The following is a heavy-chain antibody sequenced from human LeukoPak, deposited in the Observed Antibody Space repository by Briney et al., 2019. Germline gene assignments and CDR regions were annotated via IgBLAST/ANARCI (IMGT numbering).Heavy chain of an antibody. J-gene: IGHJ4*02. CDR1: GFTFSSYG. CDR3: AASSSGYCDY. CDR2: IWYDGSNK. D-gene: IGHD3-22*01. V-gene: IGHV3-33*01. Sequence: GGSLRLSCAASGFTFSSYGMHWVRQAPGKGLEWVAVIWYDGSNKYYADSVKGRFTIPRDNSKNTLYLQMNSLRAEDTAVYYCAASSSGYCDYWGQGTLVTVSS.